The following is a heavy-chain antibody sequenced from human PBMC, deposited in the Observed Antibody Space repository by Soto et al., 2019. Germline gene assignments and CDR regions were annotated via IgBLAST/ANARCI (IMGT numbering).Heavy chain of an antibody. J-gene: IGHJ5*02. CDR3: AREVTYYYGSGSYS. CDR1: GGSISSGDYY. CDR2: IYYSGST. Sequence: SETLSLTCTVSGGSISSGDYYWSWIRQPPGKGLEWIGYIYYSGSTYYNPSLKSRVTISVDTSKNQFSLKLSSVTAADTAVYYCAREVTYYYGSGSYSWGQGTLVTSPQ. D-gene: IGHD3-10*01. V-gene: IGHV4-30-4*01.